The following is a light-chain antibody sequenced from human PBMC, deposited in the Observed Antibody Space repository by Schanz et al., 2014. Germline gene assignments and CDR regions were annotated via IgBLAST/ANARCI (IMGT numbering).Light chain of an antibody. CDR3: SSYAGSDNLI. CDR1: SSDVGGYNY. CDR2: EVT. J-gene: IGLJ2*01. Sequence: QSALTQPPSASGSPGQSVTISCTGTSSDVGGYNYVSWYQQHPGKAPKVMIYEVTKRPSGVPDRYSGSKSGNTASLTVSGLQAEDEADYYCSSYAGSDNLIFGGGTKLTV. V-gene: IGLV2-8*01.